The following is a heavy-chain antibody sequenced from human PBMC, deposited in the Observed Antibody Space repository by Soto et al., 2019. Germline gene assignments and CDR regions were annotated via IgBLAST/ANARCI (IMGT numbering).Heavy chain of an antibody. D-gene: IGHD2-2*01. J-gene: IGHJ6*03. CDR2: IYYSGST. CDR1: GGSISSSSYY. CDR3: ARHYYCSSTSCYENYYYYMDV. Sequence: SETLSLTCTVSGGSISSSSYYWGWIRQPPGKGLEWIGSIYYSGSTYYNPSLKSRVTISVDTSKNQFSLKLSSVTAADTAVYYCARHYYCSSTSCYENYYYYMDVWGKGTTVTVSS. V-gene: IGHV4-39*01.